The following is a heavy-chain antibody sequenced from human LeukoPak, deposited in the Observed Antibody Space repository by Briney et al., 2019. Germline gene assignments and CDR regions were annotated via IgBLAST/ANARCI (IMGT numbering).Heavy chain of an antibody. CDR3: ARADSSGYYNLLHFDY. CDR2: SYYSGST. J-gene: IGHJ4*02. Sequence: SETLSLTCTVSGGSISSSSYYWGWIRQPPGKGLEWIGSSYYSGSTYYNPSLKSRVTISVDTSKNQFSLKLSSVTAADTAVYYCARADSSGYYNLLHFDYWGQGTRVTFSS. D-gene: IGHD3-22*01. CDR1: GGSISSSSYY. V-gene: IGHV4-39*01.